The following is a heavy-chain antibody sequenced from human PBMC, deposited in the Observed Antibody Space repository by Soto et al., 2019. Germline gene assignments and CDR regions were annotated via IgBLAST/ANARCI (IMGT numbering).Heavy chain of an antibody. CDR1: GFTFSSYG. J-gene: IGHJ5*02. Sequence: QVQLVESGGGVVQPGRSLRLSCAASGFTFSSYGMHWVRQAPGKGLEWVAVIWYDGSNKYYADSVKGRFTISRDNSKNTLYLQMNSLRAEDTAVYYCARSPHVGAKNWFDPWGQGALVTVSS. V-gene: IGHV3-33*01. CDR3: ARSPHVGAKNWFDP. D-gene: IGHD1-26*01. CDR2: IWYDGSNK.